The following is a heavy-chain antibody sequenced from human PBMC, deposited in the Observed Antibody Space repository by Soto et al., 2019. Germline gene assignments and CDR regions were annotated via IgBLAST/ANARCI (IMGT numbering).Heavy chain of an antibody. D-gene: IGHD3-10*01. J-gene: IGHJ3*01. CDR3: TRDRGYPDSFDF. Sequence: PGGSLRLSCAASGFSFSEYWMHWVRQVPGKGLVCVSRINSDGSIISYADSVKGRFTVSRDNAKNKLYLQMNSLRVEDTAVYYCTRDRGYPDSFDFWGQGTMVTVSS. CDR2: INSDGSII. CDR1: GFSFSEYW. V-gene: IGHV3-74*01.